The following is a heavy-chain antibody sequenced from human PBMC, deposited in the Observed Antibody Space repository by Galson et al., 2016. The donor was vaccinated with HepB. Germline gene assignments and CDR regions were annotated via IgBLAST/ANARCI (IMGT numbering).Heavy chain of an antibody. Sequence: LRLSCAASGFAFSSHWMHWVRQDLEKGLVWVSRINSDGTISNYADSVKGRFTISRDNAKNALYMQMNSLRGDDTAVYYCARDRGGSAGGYNWFDSWGQGMLVTVSS. CDR1: GFAFSSHW. CDR3: ARDRGGSAGGYNWFDS. J-gene: IGHJ5*01. V-gene: IGHV3-74*01. D-gene: IGHD2-15*01. CDR2: INSDGTIS.